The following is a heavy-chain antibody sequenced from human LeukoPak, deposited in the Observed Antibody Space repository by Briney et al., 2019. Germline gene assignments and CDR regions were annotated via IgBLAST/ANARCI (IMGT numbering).Heavy chain of an antibody. V-gene: IGHV3-30*03. J-gene: IGHJ4*02. CDR3: ARVGYYYDSSGPPYYFDY. CDR2: ISYDGSNK. D-gene: IGHD3-22*01. Sequence: GGSLRLSCAASGFTFSSYGMHWVRQAPGKGLEWVAVISYDGSNKYYADSVKGRFTISRDNSRNTLYLQMNSLRAEDTAVYYCARVGYYYDSSGPPYYFDYWGQGTLVTVSS. CDR1: GFTFSSYG.